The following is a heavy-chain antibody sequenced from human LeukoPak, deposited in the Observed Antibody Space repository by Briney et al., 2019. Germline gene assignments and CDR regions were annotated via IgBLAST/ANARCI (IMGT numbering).Heavy chain of an antibody. CDR1: GFTFSSYTFSTYA. V-gene: IGHV3-23*01. CDR3: AKGVEDSGIYYYYYMDV. D-gene: IGHD2-15*01. CDR2: VSGSGVST. Sequence: GGSLRLSCAASGFTFSSYTFSTYAMSWVRQAPGKGLEWVSAVSGSGVSTYYAGSVKGRFTISRDNSKNTLYLQMNGLRAEDTAVYYCAKGVEDSGIYYYYYMDVWGKGTTVTVSS. J-gene: IGHJ6*03.